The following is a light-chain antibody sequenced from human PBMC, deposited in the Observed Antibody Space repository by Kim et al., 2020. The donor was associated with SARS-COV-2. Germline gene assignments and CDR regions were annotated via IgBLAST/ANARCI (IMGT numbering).Light chain of an antibody. CDR2: EDN. J-gene: IGLJ3*02. V-gene: IGLV6-57*04. Sequence: NFMLTQPHSVSESPGKTVTISCTRSSGSIASNYVQWYQQRPGSAPTTVIYEDNQRPSGVTDRFSGSIDSSSNSASLTISGLKTEDEADYYCQSYDSSTRVFGGGTQLTVL. CDR1: SGSIASNY. CDR3: QSYDSSTRV.